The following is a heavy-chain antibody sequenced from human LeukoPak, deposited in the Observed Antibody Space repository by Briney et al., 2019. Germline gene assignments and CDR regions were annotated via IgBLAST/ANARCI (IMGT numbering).Heavy chain of an antibody. Sequence: PSETLSLTCAVYGGSFSGYYWSWIRQPPGKGLEWIGYIYYSGGTDYNPSLKSRVTISVDTSKNQFSLKLRSVTAADTAVYYCARHVTISGPYDASDIWGQGTMVTVS. CDR1: GGSFSGYY. V-gene: IGHV4-59*08. D-gene: IGHD5-24*01. CDR3: ARHVTISGPYDASDI. J-gene: IGHJ3*02. CDR2: IYYSGGT.